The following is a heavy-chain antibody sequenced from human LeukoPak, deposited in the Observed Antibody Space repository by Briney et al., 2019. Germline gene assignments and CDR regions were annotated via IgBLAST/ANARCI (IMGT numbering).Heavy chain of an antibody. V-gene: IGHV1-69*04. Sequence: SVKVSCKASGGTFSSYAISWVRQAPGQGLEWMGRIIPILGIANYAQKFQGRVTITADKSTSTAYMELSSLRSEDTAVYYCAVGYCSSTSCSAGFDYWGEGTLVTVSS. CDR1: GGTFSSYA. CDR2: IIPILGIA. CDR3: AVGYCSSTSCSAGFDY. D-gene: IGHD2-2*01. J-gene: IGHJ4*02.